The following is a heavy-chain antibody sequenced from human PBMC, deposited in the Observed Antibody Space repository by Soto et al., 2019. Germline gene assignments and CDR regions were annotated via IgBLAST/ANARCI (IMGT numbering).Heavy chain of an antibody. CDR1: GGSISSGGYY. Sequence: QVQLQESGPGLVKPSQTLSLTCTVSGGSISSGGYYWSWIRQHPGKGLEWIGYIYYSGSTYYNPSLKSRVTISVDTSKNQFSLKLSSVTAADTAVYYCARRAPGSGEMNWFDPWGQGTLVTVSS. CDR2: IYYSGST. V-gene: IGHV4-31*03. D-gene: IGHD3-10*01. CDR3: ARRAPGSGEMNWFDP. J-gene: IGHJ5*02.